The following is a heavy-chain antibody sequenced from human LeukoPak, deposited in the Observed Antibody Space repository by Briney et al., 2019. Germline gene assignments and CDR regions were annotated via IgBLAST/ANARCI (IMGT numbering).Heavy chain of an antibody. CDR1: GLTFSTYV. J-gene: IGHJ4*02. CDR2: ISVGAEYI. V-gene: IGHV3-23*01. Sequence: GSLRLSCAASGLTFSTYVMNWFRQAPGKGLEWVSTISVGAEYIFYADSVKGRFTISRDDSNNALYLQMHSLRAEDTALYYCASGPPFLKYFEYWGQGTLVTVSS. D-gene: IGHD3-3*01. CDR3: ASGPPFLKYFEY.